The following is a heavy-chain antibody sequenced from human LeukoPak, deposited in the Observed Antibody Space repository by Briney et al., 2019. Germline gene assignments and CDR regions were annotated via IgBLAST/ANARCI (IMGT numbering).Heavy chain of an antibody. Sequence: GGSLRLSCAASGFTFSPYGMHWVRQAPGTGLDWVAFLRFDGSKIYYADSVKGRFTISRDNSKNTLSLLMNSLRAEDTAVYYCATGELRGGLEYWGQGTLVTVS. CDR1: GFTFSPYG. D-gene: IGHD1-7*01. V-gene: IGHV3-30*02. CDR2: LRFDGSKI. J-gene: IGHJ4*02. CDR3: ATGELRGGLEY.